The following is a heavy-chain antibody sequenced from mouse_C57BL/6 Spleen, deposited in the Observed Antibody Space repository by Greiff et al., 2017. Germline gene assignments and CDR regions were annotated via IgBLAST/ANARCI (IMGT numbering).Heavy chain of an antibody. V-gene: IGHV1-64*01. CDR2: IHPNSGST. J-gene: IGHJ2*01. CDR3: ARYETLTGTGYYFDY. D-gene: IGHD4-1*01. CDR1: GYTFTSYW. Sequence: QVQLQQSGAELVKPGASVKLSCKASGYTFTSYWMHWVKQRPGQGLEWIGMIHPNSGSTNYNEKFKSKATLTVDKSSSTAYMQLSSLTSEDSAVYYCARYETLTGTGYYFDYWGQGTTLTVSS.